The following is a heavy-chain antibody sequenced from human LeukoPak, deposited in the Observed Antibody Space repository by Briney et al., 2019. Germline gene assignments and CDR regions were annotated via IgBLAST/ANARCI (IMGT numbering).Heavy chain of an antibody. V-gene: IGHV3-23*01. CDR3: AKDPGVVPAHYFDY. CDR1: GFTFPRYA. J-gene: IGHJ4*02. Sequence: GGSLRLSCVASGFTFPRYAMNWVRQAPGQGLEWVSGIGGSGANTYYAEYVKGRFTVSRDNSKNTLSLQMNSLRAEDTAVYYCAKDPGVVPAHYFDYWGQGTLVTVSS. D-gene: IGHD2-2*01. CDR2: IGGSGANT.